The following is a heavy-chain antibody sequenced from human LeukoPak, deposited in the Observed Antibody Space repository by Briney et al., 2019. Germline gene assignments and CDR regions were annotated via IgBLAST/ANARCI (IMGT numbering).Heavy chain of an antibody. V-gene: IGHV3-23*01. J-gene: IGHJ5*02. D-gene: IGHD2-2*01. Sequence: GGSLRLSCAASGFTFSSYAMSWVRQAPGKGLEWVSAISGSGGNTYYADSVKGRFTISRDNSKNTLYLQMNSLRAEDTAVYYCAKDRGVGYCSSTSCYNWFDPWGQGTLVTVSS. CDR3: AKDRGVGYCSSTSCYNWFDP. CDR2: ISGSGGNT. CDR1: GFTFSSYA.